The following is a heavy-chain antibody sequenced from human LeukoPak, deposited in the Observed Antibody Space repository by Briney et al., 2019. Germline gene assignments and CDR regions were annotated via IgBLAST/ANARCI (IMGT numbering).Heavy chain of an antibody. CDR1: GGSISSGGYS. CDR3: ARLSSSWYLYFDY. D-gene: IGHD6-13*01. V-gene: IGHV4-30-2*01. Sequence: PSQTLSLTCAVSGGSISSGGYSWSWIRQPPGKGLEWIGYIYHSGSTYYNPSLESRVTISVDRSKNQFSLKLSSVTAADTAVYYCARLSSSWYLYFDYWGQGTLVTVSS. J-gene: IGHJ4*02. CDR2: IYHSGST.